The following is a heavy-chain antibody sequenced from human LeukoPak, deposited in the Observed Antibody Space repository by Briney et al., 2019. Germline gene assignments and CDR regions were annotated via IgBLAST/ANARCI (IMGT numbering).Heavy chain of an antibody. J-gene: IGHJ6*02. V-gene: IGHV3-7*01. CDR3: ARAIFGVVIHYYYYGMDV. CDR2: IKQDGSEK. Sequence: GGSLRLSCAASGFTFSSYWMSWVRQAPGKGLEWVANIKQDGSEKYYVDSVKGRFAISRDNAKNSLYLQMNSLRAEDTAVYSCARAIFGVVIHYYYYGMDVWGQGTTVTVSS. D-gene: IGHD3-3*01. CDR1: GFTFSSYW.